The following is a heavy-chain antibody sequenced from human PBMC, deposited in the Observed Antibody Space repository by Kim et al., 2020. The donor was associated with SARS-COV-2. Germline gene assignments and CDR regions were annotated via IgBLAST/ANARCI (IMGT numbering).Heavy chain of an antibody. J-gene: IGHJ4*02. CDR2: INSDGSSI. D-gene: IGHD2-2*01. Sequence: GGSLRLSCAVSGITSSNYWMHWVRQAPGRGLVWVSRINSDGSSISYADPVKGRFTVSRDNAKNTLYLQMSSLRGEDTAVYYCASSFKPQASTGLHYWGQGTLVTVSS. V-gene: IGHV3-74*01. CDR3: ASSFKPQASTGLHY. CDR1: GITSSNYW.